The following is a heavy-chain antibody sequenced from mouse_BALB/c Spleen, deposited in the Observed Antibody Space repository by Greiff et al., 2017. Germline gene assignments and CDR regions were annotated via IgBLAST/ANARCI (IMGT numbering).Heavy chain of an antibody. J-gene: IGHJ4*01. CDR2: IRSKSNNYAT. Sequence: EVKLVESGGGLVQPKGSLKLSCAASGFTFNTYAMNWVRQAPGKGLEWVARIRSKSNNYATYYADSVKDRFTISRDDSQSMLYLQMNNLKTEDTAMYYCVRGSDPYAMDYWGQGTSVTVSS. CDR3: VRGSDPYAMDY. V-gene: IGHV10-1*02. CDR1: GFTFNTYA.